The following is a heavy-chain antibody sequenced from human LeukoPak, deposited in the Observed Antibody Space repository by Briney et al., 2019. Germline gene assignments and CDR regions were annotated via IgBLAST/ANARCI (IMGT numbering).Heavy chain of an antibody. V-gene: IGHV3-48*04. CDR2: SSSSSSSI. D-gene: IGHD1-26*01. J-gene: IGHJ2*01. CDR1: GFTFSSYS. Sequence: GSLRLSCAASGFTFSSYSMNWVRQAPGKGLEWISYSSSSSSSIYYADSVKGRFTISRDNAKNSLYLQMNSLRVEDTAVYYCARGGGNYYWYFDLWGRGTLVTVSS. CDR3: ARGGGNYYWYFDL.